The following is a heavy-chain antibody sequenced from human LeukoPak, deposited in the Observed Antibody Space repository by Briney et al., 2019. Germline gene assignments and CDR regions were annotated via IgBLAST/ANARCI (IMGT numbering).Heavy chain of an antibody. V-gene: IGHV4-38-2*02. CDR3: AGDPLSPGAFDI. J-gene: IGHJ3*02. D-gene: IGHD2/OR15-2a*01. CDR1: GYSISSGYY. CDR2: IYHSGST. Sequence: SETLSLTCTVSGYSISSGYYWGWIRQPPGKGLEWIGSIYHSGSTYYNPSLKSRVTISVDTSKNQFSLKLSSVTAADTAVYYCAGDPLSPGAFDIWGQGTMVTVSS.